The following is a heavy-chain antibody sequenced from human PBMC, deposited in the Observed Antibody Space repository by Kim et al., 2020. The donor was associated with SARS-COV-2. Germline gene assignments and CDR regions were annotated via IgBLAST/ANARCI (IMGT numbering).Heavy chain of an antibody. CDR3: ARDLWVGATRGYYYYGMDV. J-gene: IGHJ6*02. V-gene: IGHV1-69*06. D-gene: IGHD1-26*01. CDR2: IIPIFGTA. Sequence: SLKVSCKASGGTFSSYAISWVRQAPGQGLEWMGGIIPIFGTANYAQKFQGRVTITADKSTSTAYMELSSLRSEDTAVYYCARDLWVGATRGYYYYGMDVWGQGTTVTVSS. CDR1: GGTFSSYA.